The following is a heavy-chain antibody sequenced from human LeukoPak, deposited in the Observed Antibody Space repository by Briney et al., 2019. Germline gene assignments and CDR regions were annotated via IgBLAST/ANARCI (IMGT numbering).Heavy chain of an antibody. CDR3: ITMVRGVTYTFDY. CDR2: IYYSGST. Sequence: SETLSLTCTVSGGSISSSSYYWGWIRQPPGKGLEWIGGIYYSGSTYYNPSLKSRVTISVDTSKNQFSLKLSSVTAADTAVYYCITMVRGVTYTFDYWGQGTLVTVSS. J-gene: IGHJ4*02. V-gene: IGHV4-39*01. CDR1: GGSISSSSYY. D-gene: IGHD3-10*01.